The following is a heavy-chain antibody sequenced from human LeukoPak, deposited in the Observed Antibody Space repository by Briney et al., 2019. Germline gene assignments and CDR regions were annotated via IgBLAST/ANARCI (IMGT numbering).Heavy chain of an antibody. CDR2: ISGSGGST. Sequence: GGSLRLSCAASGFTFSSYAMSWVRQAPGKGLEWVSAISGSGGSTYYADSVKGRFTISRDNSKNTLYLQMNSLRAEDTAVYYCAREGHIVVVTAIYFDYWGQGTLVTVSS. CDR1: GFTFSSYA. CDR3: AREGHIVVVTAIYFDY. D-gene: IGHD2-21*02. V-gene: IGHV3-23*01. J-gene: IGHJ4*02.